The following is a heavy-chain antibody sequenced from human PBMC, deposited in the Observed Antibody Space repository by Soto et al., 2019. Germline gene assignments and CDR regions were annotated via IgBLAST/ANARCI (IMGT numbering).Heavy chain of an antibody. V-gene: IGHV3-7*03. D-gene: IGHD3-3*01. CDR1: GXTFRSYW. CDR2: IKEDGSEK. Sequence: LRLSCAASGXTFRSYWMSWVRQTPGKGLEWVANIKEDGSEKNYVDSVKGRFIISRDNAKNSLYLQMNSLRAEDTAVYYCAREHRVVLFGVVPKRGFHYYGMDVWGQGTTVTVSS. CDR3: AREHRVVLFGVVPKRGFHYYGMDV. J-gene: IGHJ6*02.